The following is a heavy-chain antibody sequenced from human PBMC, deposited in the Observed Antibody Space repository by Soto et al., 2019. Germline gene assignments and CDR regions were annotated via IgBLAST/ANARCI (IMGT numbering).Heavy chain of an antibody. V-gene: IGHV4-59*01. CDR3: ARGYCSSNSSYYYYYYMDV. D-gene: IGHD2-2*01. CDR1: GGSISSYY. J-gene: IGHJ6*03. CDR2: IYYSGST. Sequence: SETLSLTCTVSGGSISSYYWSLIRQPPGKGLEWIGYIYYSGSTNYNPSLKSRVTISVDTSKNQFSLRLSSVTAADTAVYYCARGYCSSNSSYYYYYYMDVWGKGTTVTVS.